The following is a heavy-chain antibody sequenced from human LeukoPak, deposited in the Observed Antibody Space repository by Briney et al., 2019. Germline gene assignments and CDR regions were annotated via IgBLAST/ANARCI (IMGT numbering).Heavy chain of an antibody. CDR1: GGSISSGGYY. CDR3: ARVPYCGSTSCYGAGDY. D-gene: IGHD2-2*01. CDR2: IYHSGST. J-gene: IGHJ4*02. V-gene: IGHV4-30-2*05. Sequence: SQTLSLTCTVSGGSISSGGYYWSWIRQPPGKGLEWIGYIYHSGSTYYNPSLKSRITISVDTSKNQFSLKLSSVTAADTAVYCARVPYCGSTSCYGAGDYWGQGTLVTVSS.